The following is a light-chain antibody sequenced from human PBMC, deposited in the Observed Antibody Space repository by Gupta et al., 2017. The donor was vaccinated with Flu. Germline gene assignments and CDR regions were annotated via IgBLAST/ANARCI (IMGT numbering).Light chain of an antibody. Sequence: TSSYVGCYNLFCWYQQQPGKATKLMIYEGSKRPSGVSNRFAGSKSGNTASLTISGVQAEDEADYYCCSNATSNSYVFGTGTKVTVL. CDR1: SSYVGCYNL. J-gene: IGLJ1*01. CDR3: CSNATSNSYV. V-gene: IGLV2-23*01. CDR2: EGS.